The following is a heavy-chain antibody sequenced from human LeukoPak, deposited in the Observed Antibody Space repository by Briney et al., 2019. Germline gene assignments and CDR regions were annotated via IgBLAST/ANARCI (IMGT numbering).Heavy chain of an antibody. CDR1: GYSFTGYY. J-gene: IGHJ4*02. Sequence: GASVKVSCKASGYSFTGYYMHWVRQAPGQGLEWMGCINPNSGGTDYAQKFQGRVTMTRDTSISTAYMELSRLTSDDTAVYYCARGYDYGDYVGDFDYWGQGTLVTVSS. CDR2: INPNSGGT. CDR3: ARGYDYGDYVGDFDY. V-gene: IGHV1-2*02. D-gene: IGHD4-17*01.